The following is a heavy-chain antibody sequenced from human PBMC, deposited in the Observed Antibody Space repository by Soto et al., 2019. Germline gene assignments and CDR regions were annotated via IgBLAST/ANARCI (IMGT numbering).Heavy chain of an antibody. J-gene: IGHJ4*02. CDR1: GFTFTSSA. CDR3: ATASYNSFVN. V-gene: IGHV3-23*01. Sequence: GGSLRLSCAASGFTFTSSAMSWVRQAPGKGLEWVSTISASGGSTFYADSVKGRFAISRDNSKNTLYLQMNSLRAEDTAVYYCATASYNSFVNWGQGTLVTVSS. D-gene: IGHD6-6*01. CDR2: ISASGGST.